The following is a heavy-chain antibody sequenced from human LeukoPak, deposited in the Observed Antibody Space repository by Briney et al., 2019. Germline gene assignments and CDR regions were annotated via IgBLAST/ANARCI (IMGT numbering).Heavy chain of an antibody. J-gene: IGHJ5*01. CDR2: TRNNAPTYTT. D-gene: IGHD3-22*01. CDR3: GGGYYWDS. V-gene: IGHV3-72*01. CDR1: GFTLRAHD. Sequence: PGGSLRLSCVASGFTLRAHDMHWFRQAPGKGLEWVGLTRNNAPTYTTEYAASVRGRFAISRDDSKNSVDLQMNGLKAEDTAVYFCGGGYYWDSWGQGSLVTVSS.